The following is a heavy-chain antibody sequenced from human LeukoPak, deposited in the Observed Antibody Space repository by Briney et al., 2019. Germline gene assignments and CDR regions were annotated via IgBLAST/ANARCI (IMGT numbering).Heavy chain of an antibody. Sequence: ASVKVSCKASGYTFTGYYMHWVRQAPGQGLEWMGRINPNSGGTNYAQKFQGRVTMTRDTSISTAYMELSRLRSDDTAVYYCARDAYSRSYSYYFDYWGQGTLVTVSS. V-gene: IGHV1-2*06. CDR3: ARDAYSRSYSYYFDY. CDR2: INPNSGGT. CDR1: GYTFTGYY. J-gene: IGHJ4*02. D-gene: IGHD1-26*01.